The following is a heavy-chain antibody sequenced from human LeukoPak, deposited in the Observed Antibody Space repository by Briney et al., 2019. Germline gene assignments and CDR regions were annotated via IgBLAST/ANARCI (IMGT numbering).Heavy chain of an antibody. D-gene: IGHD4-17*01. CDR3: ARDTDPTQLDY. CDR1: GFTVSSNY. V-gene: IGHV3-66*01. Sequence: PGGSLRLSCAASGFTVSSNYVSWVRQAPGKGLEWVSVIYSGGSTYYADSVKGRFTISRDNSKNTLYLQMNSLRAEDTAVYYCARDTDPTQLDYWGQGTLVTVSS. CDR2: IYSGGST. J-gene: IGHJ4*02.